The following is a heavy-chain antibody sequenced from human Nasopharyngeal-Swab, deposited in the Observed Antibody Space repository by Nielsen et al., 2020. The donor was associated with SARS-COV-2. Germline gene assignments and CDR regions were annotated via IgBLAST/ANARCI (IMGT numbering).Heavy chain of an antibody. CDR2: IYYRGSA. Sequence: SETLSLTCTVSGGSISSYYCSWIRQPPGKGLERIGYIYYRGSANYYPSPKSLITISVDTSKNQFSLKLRSVTDADTAVYYCARDSVGDYYDSSGYYRPGGMDVWGQGSTVTVSS. CDR1: GGSISSYY. V-gene: IGHV4-59*01. D-gene: IGHD3-22*01. CDR3: ARDSVGDYYDSSGYYRPGGMDV. J-gene: IGHJ6*02.